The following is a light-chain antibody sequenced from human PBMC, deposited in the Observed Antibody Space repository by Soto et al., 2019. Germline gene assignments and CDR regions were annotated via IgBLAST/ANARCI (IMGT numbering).Light chain of an antibody. CDR1: QSISSW. V-gene: IGKV1-5*01. CDR2: EVS. Sequence: DIQMTQSPSTLSASVGDRVTITCRASQSISSWLAWYQQKPGRAPKLLIYEVSSLESGVPSRFSGSGSGTEFSLTISSLQPDDFATYYCQHCNTSWTFGQGTKVDIK. CDR3: QHCNTSWT. J-gene: IGKJ1*01.